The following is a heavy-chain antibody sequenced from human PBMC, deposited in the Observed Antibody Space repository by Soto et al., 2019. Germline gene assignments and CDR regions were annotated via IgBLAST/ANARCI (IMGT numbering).Heavy chain of an antibody. CDR2: ISSSSSTI. D-gene: IGHD5-18*01. CDR1: GFTFSSYS. CDR3: AGGVDTAMVTIDY. V-gene: IGHV3-48*02. J-gene: IGHJ4*02. Sequence: GGSLRLSCAASGFTFSSYSMNWVRQAPGKGLEWVSYISSSSSTIYYADSVKGRFTISRDNAKNSLYLQMNSLGDEDTAVYYCAGGVDTAMVTIDYWGQGTLVTVSS.